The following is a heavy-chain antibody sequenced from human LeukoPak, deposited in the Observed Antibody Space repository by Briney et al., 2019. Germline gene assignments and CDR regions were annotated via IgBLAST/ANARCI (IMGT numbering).Heavy chain of an antibody. CDR3: ARSSSTSWNAFDI. Sequence: SETLSLTCTVSGGSISSSSYYWGWIRQPPGKGLEWIGSIYYSGSTYYNPSLKSRVTISVDTSKNQFSLKLSSVTAADTAAYYCARSSSTSWNAFDIWGQGTMVTVSS. J-gene: IGHJ3*02. V-gene: IGHV4-39*01. CDR2: IYYSGST. CDR1: GGSISSSSYY. D-gene: IGHD2-2*01.